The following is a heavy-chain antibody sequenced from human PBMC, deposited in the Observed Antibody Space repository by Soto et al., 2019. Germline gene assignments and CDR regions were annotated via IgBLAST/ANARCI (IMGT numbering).Heavy chain of an antibody. CDR2: IKQDGSEK. Sequence: GGSLRLSCAASGFTFSSYWMSWVRQAPGKGLEWVANIKQDGSEKYYVDSVKGRFTISRDNAKNSLYLQMNSLRAEDTAVYYCARAIRGGVAENAFDIWGQGTMVTVSS. D-gene: IGHD2-15*01. CDR1: GFTFSSYW. V-gene: IGHV3-7*03. CDR3: ARAIRGGVAENAFDI. J-gene: IGHJ3*02.